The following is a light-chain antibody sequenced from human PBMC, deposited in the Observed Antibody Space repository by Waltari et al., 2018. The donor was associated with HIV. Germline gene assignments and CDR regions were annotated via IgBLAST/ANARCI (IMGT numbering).Light chain of an antibody. CDR2: EVT. Sequence: QAALTQPASVSGSPGQSITISCTETSSDGGIDSLVSWYQQYEGKAPKLLIYEVTKRPSRISSRFSGSKSGNTASLTISDLQAEDEAKYYCCSYANSATFVVFGGGTRVTV. CDR3: CSYANSATFVV. V-gene: IGLV2-23*02. CDR1: SSDGGIDSL. J-gene: IGLJ2*01.